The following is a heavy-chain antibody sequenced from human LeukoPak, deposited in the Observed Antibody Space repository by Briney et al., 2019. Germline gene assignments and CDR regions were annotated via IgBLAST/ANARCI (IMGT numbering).Heavy chain of an antibody. CDR2: IYVGDSDT. CDR3: ASTSSTWLYDAFDI. J-gene: IGHJ3*02. V-gene: IGHV5-51*01. Sequence: GESLKISCKGSGYSFTSYWIGWVRQMPGKGLEWMGIIYVGDSDTRYSPAFQGQVTISADKSISTAYLQWSSLKVSDTAMYYCASTSSTWLYDAFDIWGQGTMVTVSS. D-gene: IGHD6-13*01. CDR1: GYSFTSYW.